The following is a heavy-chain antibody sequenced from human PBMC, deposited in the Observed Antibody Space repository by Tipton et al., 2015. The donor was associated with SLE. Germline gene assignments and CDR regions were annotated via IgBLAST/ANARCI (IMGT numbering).Heavy chain of an antibody. CDR3: AREGGDIFGDALEI. V-gene: IGHV4-59*01. J-gene: IGHJ3*02. CDR2: IHNSGRT. CDR1: GGSISNYY. D-gene: IGHD3-3*02. Sequence: TLSLTCTVSGGSISNYYWSWIRQPPGKGLEWIGYIHNSGRTNYHPSLKSRVTMSVDTPKNQFSLKLTSVTAGDTAVYYCAREGGDIFGDALEIWGRGTMGTVSS.